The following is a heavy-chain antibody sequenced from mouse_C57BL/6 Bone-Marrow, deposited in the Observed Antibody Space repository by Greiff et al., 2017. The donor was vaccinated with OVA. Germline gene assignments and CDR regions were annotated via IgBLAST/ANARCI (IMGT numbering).Heavy chain of an antibody. D-gene: IGHD2-5*01. CDR2: IHPNSGST. Sequence: QVQLQQPGAGLVKPGASVKLSCKASGYTFTSYWMHWVKQRPGQGLEWIGMIHPNSGSTNYNEKFKSKATLTVDKSSSTAYMQLSSLTSEDSAVYYCARAYSNYEDYWGQGTTLTVSS. J-gene: IGHJ2*01. CDR1: GYTFTSYW. CDR3: ARAYSNYEDY. V-gene: IGHV1-64*01.